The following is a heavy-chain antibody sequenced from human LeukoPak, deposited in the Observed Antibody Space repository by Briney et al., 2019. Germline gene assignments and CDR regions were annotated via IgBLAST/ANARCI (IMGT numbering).Heavy chain of an antibody. Sequence: NPSETLSLTCTVSGGSISSYYWSWIRQPPGKGLEWIGYIYYTGSTNYNPSLKSRVTISVDTSKNQFSLKLSSVTAADTAVYYCARHWSGITIFGVVIMRSWFDPWGQGTLVTVSS. D-gene: IGHD3-3*01. V-gene: IGHV4-59*08. J-gene: IGHJ5*02. CDR2: IYYTGST. CDR3: ARHWSGITIFGVVIMRSWFDP. CDR1: GGSISSYY.